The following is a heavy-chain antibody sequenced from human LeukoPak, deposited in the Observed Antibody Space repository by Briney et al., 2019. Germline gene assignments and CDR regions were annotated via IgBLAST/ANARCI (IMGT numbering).Heavy chain of an antibody. D-gene: IGHD4-17*01. J-gene: IGHJ3*02. CDR1: GYTFIGYY. CDR3: ARDISVATVDAFDI. Sequence: GASVKVSCKASGYTFIGYYMHWVRQAPGQGLEWMGWISAYNGNTNYAQKLQGRVTMTTDTSTSTAYMELRSLRSDDTAVYYCARDISVATVDAFDIWGQGTMVTVSS. V-gene: IGHV1-18*04. CDR2: ISAYNGNT.